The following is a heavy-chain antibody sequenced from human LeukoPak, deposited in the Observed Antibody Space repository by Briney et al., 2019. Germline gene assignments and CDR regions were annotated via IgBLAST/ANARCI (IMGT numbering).Heavy chain of an antibody. Sequence: ASVKVSCKASGGTFSSYAISWVRQAPGQGLEWMGWINPNSGGTNYAQKFQGRVTMTRDTSISTAYMELSRLRSDDTAVYYCAREVTTWYYFDYWSQGTLVTVSS. V-gene: IGHV1-2*02. CDR2: INPNSGGT. CDR3: AREVTTWYYFDY. J-gene: IGHJ4*02. CDR1: GGTFSSYA. D-gene: IGHD4-4*01.